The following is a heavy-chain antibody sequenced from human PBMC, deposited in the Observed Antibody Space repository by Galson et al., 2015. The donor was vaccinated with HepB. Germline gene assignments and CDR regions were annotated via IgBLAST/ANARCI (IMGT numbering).Heavy chain of an antibody. D-gene: IGHD1-26*01. CDR2: IWYDGSNK. J-gene: IGHJ4*02. CDR1: GFTFSSYG. Sequence: SLRLSCAASGFTFSSYGMHWVRQAPDKGLEWVAVIWYDGSNKYYADSVKGRFTISRDNSKNTLYLQMNSLRAEDTAVYYCARDYALVGALGYWGQGTLVTVSS. CDR3: ARDYALVGALGY. V-gene: IGHV3-33*01.